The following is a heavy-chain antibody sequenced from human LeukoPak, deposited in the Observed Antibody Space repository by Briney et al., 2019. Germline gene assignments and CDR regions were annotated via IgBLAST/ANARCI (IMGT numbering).Heavy chain of an antibody. CDR3: ATRRVVIAVAGTFAFDY. D-gene: IGHD6-19*01. J-gene: IGHJ4*02. CDR2: FDPEDGET. Sequence: ASVKVSCKVSGYTLTELSMHWVRQAPGKGLEWMGGFDPEDGETIYAQKFQGRVTKTEDTSTDTAYMELSSLRSEDTAVYYCATRRVVIAVAGTFAFDYWGQGTPVTVSS. CDR1: GYTLTELS. V-gene: IGHV1-24*01.